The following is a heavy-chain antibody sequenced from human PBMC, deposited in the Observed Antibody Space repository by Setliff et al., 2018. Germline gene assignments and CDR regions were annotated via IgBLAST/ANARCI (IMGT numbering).Heavy chain of an antibody. CDR3: ARLVRYCTRTSCQRTPGAEY. J-gene: IGHJ4*02. V-gene: IGHV1-18*01. CDR1: GYTLTSYG. CDR2: ISPYSGNT. D-gene: IGHD2-2*01. Sequence: ASVKVSCKASGYTLTSYGVTWVRQAPGQGLEWVGWISPYSGNTYSAQRFQGRVTLTTDTSTGTAYMDVRSLTSDDTAVYYCARLVRYCTRTSCQRTPGAEYWGQGTLVTVSS.